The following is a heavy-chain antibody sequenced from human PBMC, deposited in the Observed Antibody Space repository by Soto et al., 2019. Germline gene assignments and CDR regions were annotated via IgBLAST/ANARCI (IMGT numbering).Heavy chain of an antibody. CDR1: GFTFNNYG. J-gene: IGHJ6*02. V-gene: IGHV3-33*01. Sequence: QVQLVVSGGGVVQPGRSLRLSCAASGFTFNNYGMHWVRQAPGKGLEWLAVIWNDGSNSSYANSVKGRFTISRDNSKNTLYLQMSSLRAEDTAVYYCARRQIPPPTRGAANARGGMDVWGQGTTVTVSS. CDR3: ARRQIPPPTRGAANARGGMDV. D-gene: IGHD6-13*01. CDR2: IWNDGSNS.